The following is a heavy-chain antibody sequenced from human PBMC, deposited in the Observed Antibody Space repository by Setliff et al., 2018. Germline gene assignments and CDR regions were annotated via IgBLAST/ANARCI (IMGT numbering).Heavy chain of an antibody. D-gene: IGHD3-16*01. CDR3: ARGLFTFGGVHDAFDI. Sequence: SETLSLTCTVSGDSVNTNYYWSWIRQPPGKGLEWIGYIYYTGTTKYNPSLRSRVTISVDTSKNQVSLKLNSMTDADTAVYYCARGLFTFGGVHDAFDIWGQGTMVTVSS. CDR2: IYYTGTT. CDR1: GDSVNTNYY. J-gene: IGHJ3*02. V-gene: IGHV4-61*01.